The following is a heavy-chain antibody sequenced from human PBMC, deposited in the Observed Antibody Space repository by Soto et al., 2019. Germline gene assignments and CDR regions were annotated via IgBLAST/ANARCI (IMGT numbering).Heavy chain of an antibody. CDR2: INHSGST. CDR1: GGSFSGYY. V-gene: IGHV4-34*01. J-gene: IGHJ4*02. D-gene: IGHD3-10*01. Sequence: PSETLSLTCAVYGGSFSGYYWSWIRQPPGKGLEWIGEINHSGSTNYNPSLKSRVTISVDTSKNQFSLKLSSVTAADTAVYYCARGRGFDYWRQGTLVTVSS. CDR3: ARGRGFDY.